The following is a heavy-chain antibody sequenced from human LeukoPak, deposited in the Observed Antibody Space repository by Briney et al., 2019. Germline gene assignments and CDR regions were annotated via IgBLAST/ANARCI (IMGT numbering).Heavy chain of an antibody. CDR1: GFTFSNYG. V-gene: IGHV3-33*01. Sequence: PGRSLRLSCAASGFTFSNYGMHWVRQAPGKGLEWVALIWYDGSNKYYADSVKGRFTISRDNSKNTLYLQMNSLRAEDTAVYYCARGGCSSSSCHYDYWGQGTLVTVSS. CDR2: IWYDGSNK. D-gene: IGHD2-2*01. CDR3: ARGGCSSSSCHYDY. J-gene: IGHJ4*02.